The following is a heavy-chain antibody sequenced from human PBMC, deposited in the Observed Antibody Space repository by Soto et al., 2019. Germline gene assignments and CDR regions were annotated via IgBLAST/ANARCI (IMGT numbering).Heavy chain of an antibody. V-gene: IGHV1-18*01. D-gene: IGHD2-2*01. CDR3: ARVKDPPYCSSTSCYAEDYYYYGMDV. CDR2: ISAYNGNT. Sequence: GASVKVSCKASGYTFTSYGISWVRQAPGQGLEWMGWISAYNGNTNYAQKLQGRVTMTTDTSTSTAYMELRSLRSDDTAVYYCARVKDPPYCSSTSCYAEDYYYYGMDVWGQGTTVTVSS. CDR1: GYTFTSYG. J-gene: IGHJ6*02.